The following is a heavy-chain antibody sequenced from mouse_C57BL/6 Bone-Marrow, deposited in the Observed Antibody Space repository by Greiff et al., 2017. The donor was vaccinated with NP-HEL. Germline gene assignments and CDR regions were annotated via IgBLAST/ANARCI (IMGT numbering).Heavy chain of an antibody. CDR2: FYPGSGSI. CDR3: ARHGDYFGSGYGYFDV. V-gene: IGHV1-62-2*01. Sequence: QVQLQQSGAELVKPGASVKLSCKASGYTFTEYTIHWVKQRSGQGLEWIGWFYPGSGSIKYNEKFKDKATLTADKSSSTVYMDLSRLTSEDSAVYFGARHGDYFGSGYGYFDVWGTGTTVTVSS. D-gene: IGHD1-1*01. J-gene: IGHJ1*03. CDR1: GYTFTEYT.